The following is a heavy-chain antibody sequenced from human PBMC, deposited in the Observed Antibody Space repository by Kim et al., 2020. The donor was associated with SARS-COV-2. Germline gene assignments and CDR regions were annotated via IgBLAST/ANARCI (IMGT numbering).Heavy chain of an antibody. CDR2: GSP. V-gene: IGHV4-30-2*05. CDR3: AGRWKWYFDL. D-gene: IGHD1-1*01. J-gene: IGHJ2*01. Sequence: GSPYYNPYLKRRVTISVDTSKNQFSPKLSSVTAADTAVYYCAGRWKWYFDLWGRGTLVTVSS.